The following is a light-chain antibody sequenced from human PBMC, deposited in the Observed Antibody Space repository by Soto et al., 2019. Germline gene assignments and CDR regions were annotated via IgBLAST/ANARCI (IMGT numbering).Light chain of an antibody. CDR2: ATS. Sequence: EIVMTQSPATLSVSPGERATLSCRASQSVSSHYLAWYQQRPGQAPKILMYATSNRVTGIPDRFSGSGSGTDFTLTISRLEPDDFAVYFCQQYVASPTFGQGTKLVIK. CDR3: QQYVASPT. V-gene: IGKV3-20*01. J-gene: IGKJ2*01. CDR1: QSVSSHY.